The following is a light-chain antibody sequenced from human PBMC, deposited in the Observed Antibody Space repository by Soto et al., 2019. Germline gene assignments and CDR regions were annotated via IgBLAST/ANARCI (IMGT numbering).Light chain of an antibody. CDR2: DVS. J-gene: IGLJ1*01. CDR3: SSYTTSNTRQIV. Sequence: QSALTQPASVSGSPGQSITISCTGTSSDVGGYIYVSWYQHHPGKAPKLMIFDVSNRPSGVSNRFSGSKSGNTASLTISGLQPEDEADYYCSSYTTSNTRQIVFGTGTQLTVL. V-gene: IGLV2-14*03. CDR1: SSDVGGYIY.